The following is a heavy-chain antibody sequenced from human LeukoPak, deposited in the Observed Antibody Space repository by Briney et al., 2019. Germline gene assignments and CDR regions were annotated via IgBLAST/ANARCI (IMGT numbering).Heavy chain of an antibody. CDR1: GYTFTGHY. V-gene: IGHV1-2*06. D-gene: IGHD2-15*01. J-gene: IGHJ4*02. CDR3: ARSGGWSWVDH. Sequence: ASVTVSCKASGYTFTGHYIHWVRQAPGQGLEWMGRINCNSGDTNYEQKFQGRVTMTRDTSITTAYMELSGLRSDDTAVFFCARSGGWSWVDHWGQGALVTVSS. CDR2: INCNSGDT.